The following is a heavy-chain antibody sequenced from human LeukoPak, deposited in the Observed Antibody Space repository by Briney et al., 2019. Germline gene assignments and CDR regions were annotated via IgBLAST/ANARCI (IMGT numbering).Heavy chain of an antibody. J-gene: IGHJ4*02. D-gene: IGHD3-10*01. CDR2: ISYDGSNK. Sequence: PGGSLRLSCAASGFTFSSYAMHWVRQAPGKGLEWVAVISYDGSNKYYADSVKGRFTISRDNSKNTLYLQMNSLRAEDTAVYYCAKAYPSVLLWFGELFDYWGQGTLVTVS. V-gene: IGHV3-30-3*01. CDR3: AKAYPSVLLWFGELFDY. CDR1: GFTFSSYA.